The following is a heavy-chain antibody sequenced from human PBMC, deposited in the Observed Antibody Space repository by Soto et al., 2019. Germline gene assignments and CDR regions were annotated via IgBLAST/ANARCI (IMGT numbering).Heavy chain of an antibody. D-gene: IGHD2-2*01. CDR2: IDNNGSST. J-gene: IGHJ4*02. CDR3: ARGGTYCSTTSCYFDH. CDR1: GFKFSSYW. Sequence: GGSLRLSCATSGFKFSSYWMHWVRQTPGKGLVWVSRIDNNGSSTVYADSVKGRFTISRDNAKNTLYLQMNSLRAEDTAVYYCARGGTYCSTTSCYFDHWGQGTLVTVSS. V-gene: IGHV3-74*01.